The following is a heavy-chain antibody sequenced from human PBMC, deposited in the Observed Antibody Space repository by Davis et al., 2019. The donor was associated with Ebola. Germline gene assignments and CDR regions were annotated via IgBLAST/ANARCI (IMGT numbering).Heavy chain of an antibody. Sequence: MPSETLSLTCTVSGGSISSSSYYWGWIRQPPGKGLEWIGEINHSGSPNYNPSLKSRAAISVDRSKNQFSLKLTSVTTADTAVYYCARGRIGYNWFGPWGQGTLVTVSS. CDR3: ARGRIGYNWFGP. V-gene: IGHV4-39*07. D-gene: IGHD2-15*01. CDR2: INHSGSP. CDR1: GGSISSSSYY. J-gene: IGHJ5*02.